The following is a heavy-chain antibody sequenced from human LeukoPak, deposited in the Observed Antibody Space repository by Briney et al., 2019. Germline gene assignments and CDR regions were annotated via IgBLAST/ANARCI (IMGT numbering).Heavy chain of an antibody. V-gene: IGHV3-7*01. CDR1: GFTFSSYA. D-gene: IGHD6-6*01. Sequence: GGSLRLSCAASGFTFSSYAMSWVRQAPGKGLEWVANIKQDGSEKYYVDSVKGRFTISRDNAKNSLYLQMNSLRAEDTAVYYCARESLLIAAPFDYWGQGTLVTVSS. CDR3: ARESLLIAAPFDY. CDR2: IKQDGSEK. J-gene: IGHJ4*02.